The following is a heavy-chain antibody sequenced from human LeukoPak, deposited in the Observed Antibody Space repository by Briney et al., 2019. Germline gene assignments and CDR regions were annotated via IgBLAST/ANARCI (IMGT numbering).Heavy chain of an antibody. V-gene: IGHV3-48*04. CDR3: ARVRGPTVTTMYFDY. Sequence: PGGSLRLSCAGSGFIFRSHGMIWVRQAPGRGLEWVSYISPGGNTIYYADSMKGRFTVSRDDAKNSLSLHMNSLRAEDTAVYYCARVRGPTVTTMYFDYWGQGILVTVSS. CDR2: ISPGGNTI. D-gene: IGHD4-17*01. CDR1: GFIFRSHG. J-gene: IGHJ4*02.